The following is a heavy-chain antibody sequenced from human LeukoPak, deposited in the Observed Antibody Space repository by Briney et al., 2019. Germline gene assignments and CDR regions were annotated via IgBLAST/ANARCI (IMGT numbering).Heavy chain of an antibody. J-gene: IGHJ6*03. Sequence: SETLSLTCTVSGGSISSGGYYWSWIRQPPGKGLEWIGYIYHSGSTYYNPSLKSRVTISVDTSKSQFSLKLSSVTAADTAVYYCARHRNCGGDCYPYYYYYMDVWGKGTTVTVSS. CDR3: ARHRNCGGDCYPYYYYYMDV. CDR2: IYHSGST. V-gene: IGHV4-30-2*03. CDR1: GGSISSGGYY. D-gene: IGHD2-21*01.